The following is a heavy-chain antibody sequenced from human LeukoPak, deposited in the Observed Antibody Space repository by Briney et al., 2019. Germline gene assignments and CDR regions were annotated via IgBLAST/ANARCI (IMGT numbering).Heavy chain of an antibody. J-gene: IGHJ5*02. V-gene: IGHV3-7*01. D-gene: IGHD3-3*01. Sequence: TGGSLRLSCAASGFTFSSSWVSWVRQAPGQGLAWVANIKQDGSEKHYMDSAKGRFTISRDNANNLLYLTMSSLRVEDTAVYYCARARGYYAGNWFDTWGQGTLVTVAS. CDR3: ARARGYYAGNWFDT. CDR2: IKQDGSEK. CDR1: GFTFSSSW.